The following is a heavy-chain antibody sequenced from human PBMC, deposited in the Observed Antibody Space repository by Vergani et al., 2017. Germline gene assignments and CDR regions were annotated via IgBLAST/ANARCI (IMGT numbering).Heavy chain of an antibody. J-gene: IGHJ6*02. D-gene: IGHD3-10*01. V-gene: IGHV4-34*01. CDR3: ARGAMVREISIRSPYYYGMDV. CDR1: GGSFSGYY. Sequence: QVQLQQWGAGLLKPSETLSLTCAVYGGSFSGYYWSWIRQPPGKGLEWIGEINHSGSTNYNPSLKSRVTISVDTSKNQFSLKLNSVTAADTAVYYCARGAMVREISIRSPYYYGMDVWGQGTTVTVSS. CDR2: INHSGST.